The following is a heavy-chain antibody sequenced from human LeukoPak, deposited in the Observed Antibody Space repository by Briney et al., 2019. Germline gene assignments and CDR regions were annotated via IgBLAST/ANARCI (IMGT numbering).Heavy chain of an antibody. V-gene: IGHV4-38-2*02. D-gene: IGHD4-23*01. CDR1: GYSISSGSY. CDR2: IHHSGST. CDR3: ARDPYSGLDAFDI. Sequence: SETLSLTCTVSGYSISSGSYWDWIRQPPGKGLEWIGSIHHSGSTYYNSSLKGRVNISIDTSKNQFSLKLSSMTAADTAVYYCARDPYSGLDAFDIWGQGTMVTVSS. J-gene: IGHJ3*02.